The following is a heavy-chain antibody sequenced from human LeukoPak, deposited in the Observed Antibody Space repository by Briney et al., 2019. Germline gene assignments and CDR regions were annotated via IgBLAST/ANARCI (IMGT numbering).Heavy chain of an antibody. Sequence: ASVKVSCKASGYSFTSYAINWLRQAPGQGPEWMGWITTYTGNPTYAQGFTGRFVFSLDTSASTAYLQISSLKTEDTAVYYCARARYGGNPPEDYWGQGTLVTVSS. J-gene: IGHJ4*02. CDR1: GYSFTSYA. CDR2: ITTYTGNP. CDR3: ARARYGGNPPEDY. V-gene: IGHV7-4-1*02. D-gene: IGHD4-23*01.